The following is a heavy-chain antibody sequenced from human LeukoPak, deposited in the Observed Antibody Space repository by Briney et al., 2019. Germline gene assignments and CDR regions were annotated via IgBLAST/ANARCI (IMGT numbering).Heavy chain of an antibody. CDR1: GFTVSNNY. CDR3: ARAYDYGDYALGY. D-gene: IGHD4-17*01. V-gene: IGHV3-53*01. Sequence: GGSLRLSCAASGFTVSNNYMSWARQAPGKGLEWVSVIYSGGNTYYADSVKGRFTISRDNSKNTLYLQMNSLRAEDTAVYYCARAYDYGDYALGYWGQGTLVTVSS. J-gene: IGHJ4*02. CDR2: IYSGGNT.